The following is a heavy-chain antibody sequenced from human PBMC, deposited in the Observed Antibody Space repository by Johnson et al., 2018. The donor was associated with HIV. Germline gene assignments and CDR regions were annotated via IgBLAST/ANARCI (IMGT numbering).Heavy chain of an antibody. Sequence: VQLVESGGDMVQPGRSLRLSCAASGFTVSSNYMSWVRQAPGKGLEWVSVIYSGGSTYYADSVKGRFTISRDNFKNTLYLQMNSLRGEDTALYYCVKDGNWGRGDIWGQGTMVTVSS. J-gene: IGHJ3*02. CDR1: GFTVSSNY. CDR2: IYSGGST. D-gene: IGHD3-16*01. V-gene: IGHV3-66*01. CDR3: VKDGNWGRGDI.